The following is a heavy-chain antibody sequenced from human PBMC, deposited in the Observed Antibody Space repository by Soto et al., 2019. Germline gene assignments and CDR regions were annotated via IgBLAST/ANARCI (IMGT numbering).Heavy chain of an antibody. J-gene: IGHJ4*02. Sequence: EVQLLESGGGLVQPGGSLRVSCAASGFTFSSFAMSWVRQAPGKGLEWVSAISGSGGNTYYADSVKGRFTISRDNSKNALHLQMNSRRAEDTAVYYCVGWGCFWGQGTLVTVSS. D-gene: IGHD2-21*01. V-gene: IGHV3-23*01. CDR2: ISGSGGNT. CDR1: GFTFSSFA. CDR3: VGWGCF.